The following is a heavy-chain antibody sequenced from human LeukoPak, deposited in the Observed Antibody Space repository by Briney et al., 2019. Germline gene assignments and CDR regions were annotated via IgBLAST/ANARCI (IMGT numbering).Heavy chain of an antibody. CDR1: GYSFTSYW. D-gene: IGHD3-3*01. CDR2: IYPGDSDT. J-gene: IGHJ4*02. CDR3: ARPLDFWSDDFGY. Sequence: GESLKISCKGSGYSFTSYWIGWVRQLPGKGLEWMGIIYPGDSDTRYSPSFQGQVTISADKTISTAYLQWSSLKASDTAMYYCARPLDFWSDDFGYWGQGTLVTVSS. V-gene: IGHV5-51*01.